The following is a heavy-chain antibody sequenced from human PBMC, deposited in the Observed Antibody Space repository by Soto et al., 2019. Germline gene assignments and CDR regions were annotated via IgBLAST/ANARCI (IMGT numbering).Heavy chain of an antibody. V-gene: IGHV4-34*01. CDR2: INHSGST. CDR1: GGSFSGHY. CDR3: ARGRNYYYGMDV. Sequence: PSETLSLTCAVYGGSFSGHYWSWIRQPPGKGLEWIGEINHSGSTNYNPSLKSRVTISVDTSKNQFSLKLSSVIAADTAVYYCARGRNYYYGMDVWGQGTTVTVSS. J-gene: IGHJ6*02.